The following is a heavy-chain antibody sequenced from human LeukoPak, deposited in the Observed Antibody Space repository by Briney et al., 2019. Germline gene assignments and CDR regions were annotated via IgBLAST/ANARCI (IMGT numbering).Heavy chain of an antibody. CDR2: ISYDGRNI. Sequence: PGRSLRVSCAASGFTFSSYAMHWVRQGPGKGLEWVAVISYDGRNIHYADSVKGRFTISRDNSKNTLYLQMNSLRAEDTAVYYCARGIAILTAGDYWGQGTLVTVSS. V-gene: IGHV3-30*04. CDR3: ARGIAILTAGDY. CDR1: GFTFSSYA. D-gene: IGHD3-9*01. J-gene: IGHJ4*02.